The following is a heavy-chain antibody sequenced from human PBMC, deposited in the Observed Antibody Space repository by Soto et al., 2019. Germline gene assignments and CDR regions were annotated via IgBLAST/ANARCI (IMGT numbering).Heavy chain of an antibody. CDR1: GGSVSSYY. CDR2: IYYSGST. D-gene: IGHD2-21*02. Sequence: SETLSRSCTVAGGSVSSYYWRWIRQPPWKGLEWIGYIYYSGSTNYNPSLKSRVTISVDTSKNQFSLKLSSVTAADTAVYYCARDLWGYCGTDCYPLDVWGQGTTVTVS. V-gene: IGHV4-59*02. CDR3: ARDLWGYCGTDCYPLDV. J-gene: IGHJ6*02.